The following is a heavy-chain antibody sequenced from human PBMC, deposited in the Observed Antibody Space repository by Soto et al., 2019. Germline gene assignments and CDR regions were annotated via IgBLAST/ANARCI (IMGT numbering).Heavy chain of an antibody. CDR2: IYYSGST. Sequence: PSETLSLTCTVSGGSISSSSYYWGWIRQPPGKGLEWIGSIYYSGSTYYNPSLKSRVTISVDTSKNQFSLKLSSVTAADTAVYYCARQGRWLQFRHAFDIWGQGTMVT. V-gene: IGHV4-39*01. CDR3: ARQGRWLQFRHAFDI. D-gene: IGHD5-12*01. CDR1: GGSISSSSYY. J-gene: IGHJ3*02.